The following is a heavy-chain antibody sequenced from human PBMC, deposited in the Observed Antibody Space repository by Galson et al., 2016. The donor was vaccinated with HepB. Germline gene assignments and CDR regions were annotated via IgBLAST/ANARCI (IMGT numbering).Heavy chain of an antibody. Sequence: SVKVSCKASGYDFTEYCIHWVRQAPGKGLEWMGWMNPDTGVTKFEEEFRGRITMTRDTSISTAYMELSSLRGDDTALYYCATLYYGDFVLDHWGRGTLVTVSS. CDR3: ATLYYGDFVLDH. V-gene: IGHV1-2*02. D-gene: IGHD4-17*01. CDR2: MNPDTGVT. J-gene: IGHJ4*02. CDR1: GYDFTEYC.